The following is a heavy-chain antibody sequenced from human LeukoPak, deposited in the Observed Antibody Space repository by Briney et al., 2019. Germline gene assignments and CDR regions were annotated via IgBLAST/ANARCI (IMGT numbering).Heavy chain of an antibody. Sequence: QTGGSLRLSCAASTFTVSTYWMTCVRQAPGKGLEWVATIRQDDIERHLVGSVKGRFCISRDNAKNSLYLEMNSLSVQHTSVYYCVRGCNRAHCPYFFDSWGQGTLITVS. V-gene: IGHV3-7*01. CDR3: VRGCNRAHCPYFFDS. CDR2: IRQDDIER. CDR1: TFTVSTYW. D-gene: IGHD2/OR15-2a*01. J-gene: IGHJ4*02.